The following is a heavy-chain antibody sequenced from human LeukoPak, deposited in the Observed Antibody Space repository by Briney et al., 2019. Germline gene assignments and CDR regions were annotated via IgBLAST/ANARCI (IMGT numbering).Heavy chain of an antibody. V-gene: IGHV1-2*02. J-gene: IGHJ6*03. Sequence: ASVKVSCKASGYTFTGYYMHWVRQAPGQGLEWMGWINPNSGGTNYAQKFQGRVTMTRDTSISTAYMELSRLRSDDTAVYYCARVLRITGTTSYYYYYYMDVWGKGTTVTVSS. CDR3: ARVLRITGTTSYYYYYYMDV. CDR2: INPNSGGT. D-gene: IGHD1-7*01. CDR1: GYTFTGYY.